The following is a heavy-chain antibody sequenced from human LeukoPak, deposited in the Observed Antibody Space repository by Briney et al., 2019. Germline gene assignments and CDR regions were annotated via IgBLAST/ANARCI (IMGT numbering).Heavy chain of an antibody. J-gene: IGHJ4*02. CDR2: IYTSGST. D-gene: IGHD6-19*01. CDR1: GGSISSYY. CDR3: ARSRPGGHSSGWYELDSFDY. Sequence: KSSETLSLTCTVSGGSISSYYWSWIRQPAGKGLEWIGRIYTSGSTNYNPSLKSRVTMSVDTSKNQFSLKLSSVTAADTAVYYCARSRPGGHSSGWYELDSFDYWGQGTLVTVSS. V-gene: IGHV4-4*07.